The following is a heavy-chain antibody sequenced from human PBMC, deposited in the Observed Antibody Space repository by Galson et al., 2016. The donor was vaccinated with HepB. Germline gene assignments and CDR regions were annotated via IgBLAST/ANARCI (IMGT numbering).Heavy chain of an antibody. D-gene: IGHD1-26*01. CDR1: GFTFSGYA. Sequence: SLRLSCAASGFTFSGYAMTWVRQAPGKGLEWVSAISGSGDSTYYADSVKGRFTISRDNSKITLYLQMSTLRAEDTAVYYCAVGWRELQSPFDYWGQGTQVTVSS. CDR3: AVGWRELQSPFDY. J-gene: IGHJ4*02. V-gene: IGHV3-23*01. CDR2: ISGSGDST.